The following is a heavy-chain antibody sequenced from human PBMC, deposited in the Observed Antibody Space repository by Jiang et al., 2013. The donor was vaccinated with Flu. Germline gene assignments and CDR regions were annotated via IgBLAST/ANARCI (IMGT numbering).Heavy chain of an antibody. V-gene: IGHV4-39*01. D-gene: IGHD6-19*01. CDR2: SFYSGNT. Sequence: SGLVKPSETLSLTCTVSGGPISSSAYYWGWIRQPPGSGLEWIAMSFYSGNTYYNPSLKSRVTMSVDMYKNQFSLNLTSVTAADTAIYYCARLKGSRKYFDFWGRGSLVTVSS. CDR1: GGPISSSAYY. J-gene: IGHJ4*02. CDR3: ARLKGSRKYFDF.